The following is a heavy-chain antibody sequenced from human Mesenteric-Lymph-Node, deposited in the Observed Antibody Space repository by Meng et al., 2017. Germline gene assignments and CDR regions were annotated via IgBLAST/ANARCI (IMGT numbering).Heavy chain of an antibody. CDR3: ARAWKRSGYYYQYFDY. J-gene: IGHJ4*02. V-gene: IGHV3-9*01. CDR1: GFTFDDYA. Sequence: SLKISCAASGFTFDDYAMHWVRQAPGKGLEWVSGISWNSGSIGYADSVKGRFTISRDNAKNSLYLQMNSLRAEDTAVYYCARAWKRSGYYYQYFDYWGQGTLVTGSS. CDR2: ISWNSGSI. D-gene: IGHD3-22*01.